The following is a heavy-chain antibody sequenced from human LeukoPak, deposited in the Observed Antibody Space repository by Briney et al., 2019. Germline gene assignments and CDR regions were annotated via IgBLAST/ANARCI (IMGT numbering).Heavy chain of an antibody. J-gene: IGHJ6*03. V-gene: IGHV3-7*01. Sequence: PGGSLRLSCAASEFIFSNYNMNWVRRAPGKGLEWVANIKEDGSEKYYVDSVKGRFTIARDNAKNSLFLRMNSLRVEDTAVYYCAKLPPGRSRYYMDVWGKGTTVTVSS. CDR3: AKLPPGRSRYYMDV. D-gene: IGHD3-10*01. CDR1: EFIFSNYN. CDR2: IKEDGSEK.